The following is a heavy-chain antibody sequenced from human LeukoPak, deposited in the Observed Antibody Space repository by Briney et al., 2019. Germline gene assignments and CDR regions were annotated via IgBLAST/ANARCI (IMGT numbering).Heavy chain of an antibody. CDR2: MNPNSGNT. CDR3: ARGPYYDILTGYYKTGDPFDI. J-gene: IGHJ3*02. CDR1: GYTFTSYD. V-gene: IGHV1-8*03. Sequence: ASVKVSCKASGYTFTSYDINWVRQATGQGREWMGWMNPNSGNTGYAQKFQGRVTITRNTSISTAYMELSSLRSEDTAVYYCARGPYYDILTGYYKTGDPFDIWGQGTMVTVSS. D-gene: IGHD3-9*01.